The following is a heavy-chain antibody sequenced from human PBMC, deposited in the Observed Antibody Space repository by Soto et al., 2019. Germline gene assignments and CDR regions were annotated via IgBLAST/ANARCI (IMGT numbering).Heavy chain of an antibody. V-gene: IGHV3-23*01. CDR3: AKAGSTPTSCFSSYYPMDV. Sequence: GGSLRLSCAASGFTFSSYAVTWVRQAPEKGLEWVSTISGGGDRTYFADSVKGRFTISRDNSKNTVYLQMNRLRAEDTAIYYCAKAGSTPTSCFSSYYPMDVWGQGTKVTVSS. J-gene: IGHJ6*02. CDR1: GFTFSSYA. D-gene: IGHD2-2*01. CDR2: ISGGGDRT.